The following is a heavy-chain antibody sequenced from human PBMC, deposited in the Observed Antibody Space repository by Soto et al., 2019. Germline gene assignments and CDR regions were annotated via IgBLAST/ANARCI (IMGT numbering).Heavy chain of an antibody. V-gene: IGHV4-34*01. J-gene: IGHJ4*02. CDR3: ARLGDYYQAFDY. Sequence: PSETLSLTCAVYGGSFSGYYWSWIRQPPGKGLEWIGEINHSGSTNYNPSLKSRVTISVDTSKNHFSLNLSSVTAADTAVYYCARLGDYYQAFDYWGQGALVTVSS. CDR2: INHSGST. D-gene: IGHD3-22*01. CDR1: GGSFSGYY.